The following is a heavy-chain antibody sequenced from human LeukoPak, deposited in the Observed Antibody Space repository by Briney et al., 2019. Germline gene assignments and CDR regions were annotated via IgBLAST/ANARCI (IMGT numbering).Heavy chain of an antibody. V-gene: IGHV1-69*13. CDR1: GGTFSSYA. Sequence: GASVKVSCKASGGTFSSYAISWVRQAPGQGLEWMGGIIPIFGTANYAQKFQGRVTITADESTSTAYMELSSLRSEDTAVYYCASSGIAVAGPFDYHYYYMDVWGKGTTVTVSS. CDR2: IIPIFGTA. D-gene: IGHD6-19*01. J-gene: IGHJ6*03. CDR3: ASSGIAVAGPFDYHYYYMDV.